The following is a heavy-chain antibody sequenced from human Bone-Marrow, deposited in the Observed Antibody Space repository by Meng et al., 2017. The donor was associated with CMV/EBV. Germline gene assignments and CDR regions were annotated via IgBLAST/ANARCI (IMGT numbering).Heavy chain of an antibody. CDR2: ISYDGSTK. J-gene: IGHJ4*02. Sequence: GRSLKISCAASGFTFDDYAMHWVRQAPGKGLEWVAVISYDGSTKYFADSVKGRFTIYRDNYRDTLFLQMNSLTTEDTGLYYCARHKYGDEYFLDYWGQGTRVTVSS. CDR1: GFTFDDYA. CDR3: ARHKYGDEYFLDY. D-gene: IGHD4-17*01. V-gene: IGHV3-30*01.